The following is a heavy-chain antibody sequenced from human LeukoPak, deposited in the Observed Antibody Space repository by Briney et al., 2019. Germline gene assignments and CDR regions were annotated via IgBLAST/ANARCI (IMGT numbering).Heavy chain of an antibody. Sequence: GGSLRLSCAASGFTFSSNYMTWVRRAPGKGLEWVSIIYSGGSTSYADSVKGRFTISRDNSKNTLYLQMNSLRAEDTAVYYCARDVVGATYFDWGQGTLVTVSS. D-gene: IGHD1-26*01. CDR3: ARDVVGATYFD. CDR1: GFTFSSNY. J-gene: IGHJ4*02. V-gene: IGHV3-53*01. CDR2: IYSGGST.